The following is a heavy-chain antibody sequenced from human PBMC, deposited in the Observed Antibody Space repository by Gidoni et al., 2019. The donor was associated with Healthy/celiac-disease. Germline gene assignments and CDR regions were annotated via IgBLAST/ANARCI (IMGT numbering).Heavy chain of an antibody. CDR2: IYWNDDK. J-gene: IGHJ4*02. V-gene: IGHV2-5*01. CDR3: ASVSSGWYQIDY. CDR1: GFSLSTSGVG. Sequence: QITLKESGPTLVKPTQTLTLTCTFSGFSLSTSGVGVGWIRQPPGKALEWLALIYWNDDKRYSPSLKSRLTITKDTSKKQVVLTMTNMDPVDTATYYCASVSSGWYQIDYWGQGTLVTVSS. D-gene: IGHD6-19*01.